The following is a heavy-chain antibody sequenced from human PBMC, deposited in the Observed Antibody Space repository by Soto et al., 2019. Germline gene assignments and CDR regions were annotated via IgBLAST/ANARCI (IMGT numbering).Heavy chain of an antibody. D-gene: IGHD6-13*01. CDR2: ISGSGGST. V-gene: IGHV3-23*01. CDR3: AKSYSSSWYERVNWFDP. CDR1: GFTFSSYA. J-gene: IGHJ5*02. Sequence: GGSLRLSCAASGFTFSSYAMSWVRQAPGKGLEWVSAISGSGGSTDYADSVKGRFTISRDNSKNTLYLQMNSLRAEDTAVYYCAKSYSSSWYERVNWFDPWGQGTLVTVSS.